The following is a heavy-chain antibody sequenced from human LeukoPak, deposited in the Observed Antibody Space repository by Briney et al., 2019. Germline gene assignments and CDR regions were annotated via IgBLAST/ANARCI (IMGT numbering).Heavy chain of an antibody. CDR2: ISWDGGST. D-gene: IGHD4-11*01. CDR1: GFTFDDYT. Sequence: GGSLRLSCAASGFTFDDYTMHWVRQAPGKGLEWVSLISWDGGSTYYADSVKGRFTISRDNSKNSLYLQMNSLRTEDTALYYCAKDGGYSNYEYYMDVWGKGTTVTASS. V-gene: IGHV3-43*01. CDR3: AKDGGYSNYEYYMDV. J-gene: IGHJ6*03.